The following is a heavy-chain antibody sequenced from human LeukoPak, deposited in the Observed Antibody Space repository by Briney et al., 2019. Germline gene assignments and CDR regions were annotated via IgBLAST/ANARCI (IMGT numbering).Heavy chain of an antibody. CDR2: IYYSGST. Sequence: SETLSLTCTVSGGSISSSSYYWGWIRQPPGKGLEWIGSIYYSGSTYYNPSLKSRVTISVDTSKNQFSLKLSSVTAADTAVYYCARERVVGAEPLDYWGQGTLVTVSS. CDR3: ARERVVGAEPLDY. J-gene: IGHJ4*02. D-gene: IGHD2-15*01. CDR1: GGSISSSSYY. V-gene: IGHV4-39*07.